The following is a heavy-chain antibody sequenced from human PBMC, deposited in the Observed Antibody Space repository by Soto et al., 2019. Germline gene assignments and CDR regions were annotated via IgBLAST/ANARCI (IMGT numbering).Heavy chain of an antibody. D-gene: IGHD2-21*02. J-gene: IGHJ6*02. CDR3: ARYCAGNACYSRHYYAMDV. Sequence: QVQLVQSAGEVKKPGASAIVSCQASGYTFRNYIIAWLRQAPGQGLEWMGWISPYNGNTNYARQFRGRATLTTDTSTSAAYMELRNLGSADAATYYCARYCAGNACYSRHYYAMDVWGQGTTVSVSS. V-gene: IGHV1-18*01. CDR2: ISPYNGNT. CDR1: GYTFRNYI.